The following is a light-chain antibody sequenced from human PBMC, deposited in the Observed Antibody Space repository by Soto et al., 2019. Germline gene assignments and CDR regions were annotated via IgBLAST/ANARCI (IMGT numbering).Light chain of an antibody. CDR3: QQYGSSGT. Sequence: EMVLTHSPGTLSLSPGERATLSCTASQSVSNNYLAWYQPKPGEAPRLLIYGASNRATGIPDRFSVSGSGTDFTLAIRRLEPEDLAVYDCQQYGSSGTFGQGNKVDIK. J-gene: IGKJ1*01. CDR2: GAS. V-gene: IGKV3-20*01. CDR1: QSVSNNY.